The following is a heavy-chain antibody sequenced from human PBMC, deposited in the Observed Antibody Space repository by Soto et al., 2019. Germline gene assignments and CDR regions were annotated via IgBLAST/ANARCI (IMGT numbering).Heavy chain of an antibody. D-gene: IGHD1-1*01. CDR2: INGGNGHT. Sequence: ASVKVSCKASGYTFSTYALHWLRQAPGQGLEWMGWINGGNGHTRYSQKFKDRVTISRDTPASTAYMELSGLRSEDTAVYYCARGKGMEENYYYYGMDVWGQGTTVTVSS. CDR1: GYTFSTYA. J-gene: IGHJ6*02. CDR3: ARGKGMEENYYYYGMDV. V-gene: IGHV1-3*01.